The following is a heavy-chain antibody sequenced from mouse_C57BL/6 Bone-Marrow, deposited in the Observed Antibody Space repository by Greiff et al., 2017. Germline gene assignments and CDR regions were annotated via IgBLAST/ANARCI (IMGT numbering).Heavy chain of an antibody. Sequence: QVPLQQPGAELVKPGASVKLSCKASGYTFTSYWMPWVKQRPGRGLGWIGRIEPNSGGTKYNEKFKSKATLTVDKPSSTAYMQVSSLTSEDSAVYYCARGLRAYWGQGTLVTVSA. J-gene: IGHJ3*01. CDR1: GYTFTSYW. D-gene: IGHD2-4*01. CDR3: ARGLRAY. V-gene: IGHV1-72*01. CDR2: IEPNSGGT.